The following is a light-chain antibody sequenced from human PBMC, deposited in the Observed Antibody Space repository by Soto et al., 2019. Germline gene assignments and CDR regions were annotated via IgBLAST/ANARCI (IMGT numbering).Light chain of an antibody. CDR1: QSVSSNY. Sequence: EIVLTQSPGTVSLSPGERATFSCRAGQSVSSNYLAWYQQKPGQAPRLLIYGAFKRATGIPDRFSGSGSGTDFTLTISRLEPEDSAVYYCQQYGSSLTWTFGQGTKVDNK. CDR3: QQYGSSLTWT. J-gene: IGKJ1*01. CDR2: GAF. V-gene: IGKV3-20*01.